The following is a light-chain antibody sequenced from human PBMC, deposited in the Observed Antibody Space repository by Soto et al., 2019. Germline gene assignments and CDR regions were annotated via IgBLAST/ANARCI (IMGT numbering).Light chain of an antibody. Sequence: ESVLTQSKDTLSFSPGESATLSCRASQSVRSSYLAWYQQTPGQTPRLLIYAASSRATGIPDRFSGSGSGTDFSLTISRLEAEDFAVYYCQQYGSSPRTFGQGTKVDIK. J-gene: IGKJ1*01. CDR2: AAS. V-gene: IGKV3-20*01. CDR3: QQYGSSPRT. CDR1: QSVRSSY.